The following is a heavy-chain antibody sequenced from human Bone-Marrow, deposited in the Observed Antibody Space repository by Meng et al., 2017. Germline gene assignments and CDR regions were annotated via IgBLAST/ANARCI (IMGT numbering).Heavy chain of an antibody. J-gene: IGHJ1*01. CDR1: GGTFSSYA. Sequence: QVEAVQSGAEVKKPGSSVKVSCKASGGTFSSYAISWVRQAPGQGLEWMGGIIPIFGTANYAQKFQGRVTITTDESTSTAYMELSSLRSEDTAVYYCAGKTYSSGWGEYFQHWGQGTLVTVSS. V-gene: IGHV1-69*01. D-gene: IGHD6-19*01. CDR2: IIPIFGTA. CDR3: AGKTYSSGWGEYFQH.